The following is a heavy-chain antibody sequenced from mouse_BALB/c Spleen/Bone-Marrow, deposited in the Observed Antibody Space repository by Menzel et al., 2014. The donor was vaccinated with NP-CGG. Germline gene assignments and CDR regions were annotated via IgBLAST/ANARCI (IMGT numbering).Heavy chain of an antibody. Sequence: QVQLQQSGAELVKPGASVKLSCKASGYTFSSYYMYWVKQRPGQGLEWIGVINPSNGGTKFNEKFKSKATLTVDKSSSTAYMQLSSLASEDSAVYYFTRSNYGYWYFDVWGAGTTVTVSS. J-gene: IGHJ1*01. CDR1: GYTFSSYY. D-gene: IGHD1-1*01. CDR3: TRSNYGYWYFDV. CDR2: INPSNGGT. V-gene: IGHV1S81*02.